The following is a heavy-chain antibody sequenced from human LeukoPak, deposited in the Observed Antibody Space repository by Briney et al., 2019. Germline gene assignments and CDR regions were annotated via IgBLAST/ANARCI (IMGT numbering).Heavy chain of an antibody. D-gene: IGHD3-22*01. J-gene: IGHJ4*02. CDR2: INPNSGGT. V-gene: IGHV1-2*02. CDR3: AKDYYESSGYDC. Sequence: ASVKVSCKASGYTFTGYYMHWVRQAPGQGLEGMGWINPNSGGTNYAQKFQGRVTMTRDTSISTAYMELSRLRSDDTAVYYCAKDYYESSGYDCWGQGTLVTVSS. CDR1: GYTFTGYY.